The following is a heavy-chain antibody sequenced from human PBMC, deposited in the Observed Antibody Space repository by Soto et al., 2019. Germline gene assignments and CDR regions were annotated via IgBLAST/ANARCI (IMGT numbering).Heavy chain of an antibody. D-gene: IGHD2-21*02. CDR3: ARDRGLFCGGDCYLGYFDY. J-gene: IGHJ4*02. Sequence: QVQLVESGGGVVQPGRSLRLSCAASGFTFSSYAMHWVRQAPGKGLEWVAVISYDGSNKYYADSVKGRFTISRDNSKKTLYXQMNSLRAEDTAVYYCARDRGLFCGGDCYLGYFDYWGQGTLVTVSS. CDR2: ISYDGSNK. CDR1: GFTFSSYA. V-gene: IGHV3-30-3*01.